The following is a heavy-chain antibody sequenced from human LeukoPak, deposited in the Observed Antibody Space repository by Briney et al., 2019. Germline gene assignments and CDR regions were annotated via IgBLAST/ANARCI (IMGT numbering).Heavy chain of an antibody. CDR3: ARDLRGPRDS. CDR2: INTGGSIR. D-gene: IGHD3-10*01. V-gene: IGHV3-74*01. Sequence: TGGSLRLSCAASGFTFSNYWMRWVRQVPGKGLVWVSNINTGGSIRNYADSVKGRFTISRDNAKETLYLQMDSLRAEDTAVYYCARDLRGPRDSWGQGTLVIVSS. CDR1: GFTFSNYW. J-gene: IGHJ4*02.